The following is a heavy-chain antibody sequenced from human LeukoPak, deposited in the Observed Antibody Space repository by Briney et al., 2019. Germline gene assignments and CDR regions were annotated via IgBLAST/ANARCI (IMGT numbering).Heavy chain of an antibody. CDR2: IYTSGST. CDR1: GGSISSYY. J-gene: IGHJ5*02. D-gene: IGHD6-13*01. Sequence: SETLSLTCTVSGGSISSYYWSWIRQPAGKGLEWIGRIYTSGSTNYNPSLKSRVTMSVDTSKNQFSLKLSSATAADTAVYYCARDRGYSSSWYELHWFDPWGQGTLVTVSS. CDR3: ARDRGYSSSWYELHWFDP. V-gene: IGHV4-4*07.